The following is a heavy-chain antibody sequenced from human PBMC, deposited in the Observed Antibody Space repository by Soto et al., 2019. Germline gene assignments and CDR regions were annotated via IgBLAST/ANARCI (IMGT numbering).Heavy chain of an antibody. CDR3: ATDLQGFGELSHWLDP. Sequence: PGGSLRLSCAASGFTFSSYAMSWVRQAPGKGLEWVSAISGSGGSTYYADSVKGRFTISRDNSKNTLYLQMNSLRAEDTAVYYCATDLQGFGELSHWLDPWGQGTLVTVYS. CDR2: ISGSGGST. J-gene: IGHJ5*02. V-gene: IGHV3-23*01. D-gene: IGHD3-10*01. CDR1: GFTFSSYA.